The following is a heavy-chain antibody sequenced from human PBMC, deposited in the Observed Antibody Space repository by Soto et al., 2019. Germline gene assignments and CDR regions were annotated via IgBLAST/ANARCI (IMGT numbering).Heavy chain of an antibody. V-gene: IGHV4-34*01. J-gene: IGHJ4*02. CDR3: ARDTRYCSGGSCYPGIIDY. CDR1: GGSFSGYY. Sequence: SETLSLTCAVYGGSFSGYYWSWIRQPPGKGLEWIGEINHSGSTNYNPSLKSRVTISVDTSKNQFSLKLSSVTAADTAVYYCARDTRYCSGGSCYPGIIDYWGQGTLVTVS. CDR2: INHSGST. D-gene: IGHD2-15*01.